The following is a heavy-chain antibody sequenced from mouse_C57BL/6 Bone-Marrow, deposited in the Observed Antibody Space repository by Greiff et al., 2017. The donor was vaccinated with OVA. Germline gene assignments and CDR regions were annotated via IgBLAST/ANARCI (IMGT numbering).Heavy chain of an antibody. D-gene: IGHD2-1*01. J-gene: IGHJ4*01. V-gene: IGHV1-15*01. CDR2: IDPETGGT. CDR1: GYTFTDYE. CDR3: TGPGNYDDDMDD. Sequence: QVQLQQSGAELVRPGASVTLSCKASGYTFTDYEMHWVKQTPVHGLEWIGAIDPETGGTAYNQKFKGKAILTADKSSSTAYMELRSLTTEDSAVDYGTGPGNYDDDMDDWGQGTSVTVSA.